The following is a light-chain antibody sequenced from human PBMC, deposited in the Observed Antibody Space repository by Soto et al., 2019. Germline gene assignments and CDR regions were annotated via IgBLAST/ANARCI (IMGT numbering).Light chain of an antibody. CDR3: MQALQIPPT. CDR2: LAS. J-gene: IGKJ2*01. V-gene: IGKV2-28*01. CDR1: QSLLHSHGFTY. Sequence: DIVMTQSPLSLPVTPGEPASISCRSSQSLLHSHGFTYLHWYLQKPGQSPQLLISLASTRATGVPDRFSGSGSGTDFTLKISRVEAEDFGVYYCMQALQIPPTFGQGTKLEIK.